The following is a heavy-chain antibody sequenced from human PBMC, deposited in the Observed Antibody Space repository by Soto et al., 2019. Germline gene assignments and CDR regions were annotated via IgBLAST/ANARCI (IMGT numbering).Heavy chain of an antibody. CDR1: GSSMTTNNW. CDR3: ARTGGTNY. CDR2: IYHSGST. J-gene: IGHJ4*02. Sequence: QVQLQESGPGLVKPSGTLSLNCFVSGSSMTTNNWWSWVRQPPGKGLEWIGEIYHSGSTKYNPSLKSRLTISIDKSKNQFSLTLTSVTAADTAVSYCARTGGTNYWGQGALVTVSS. V-gene: IGHV4-4*02.